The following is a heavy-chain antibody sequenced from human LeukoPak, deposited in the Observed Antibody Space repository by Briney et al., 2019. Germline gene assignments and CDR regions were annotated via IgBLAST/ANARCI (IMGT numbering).Heavy chain of an antibody. Sequence: PSETLSLTCTVSGGSITNYYWAWIRQPPGKGLEWIAYIHSTGNTNYNSSLKSRVTISVDTSKKQFSLKLSSVTAADTAVYYCARALEIAALYYWGQGTLVTVSS. J-gene: IGHJ4*02. D-gene: IGHD6-13*01. CDR2: IHSTGNT. CDR3: ARALEIAALYY. V-gene: IGHV4-4*08. CDR1: GGSITNYY.